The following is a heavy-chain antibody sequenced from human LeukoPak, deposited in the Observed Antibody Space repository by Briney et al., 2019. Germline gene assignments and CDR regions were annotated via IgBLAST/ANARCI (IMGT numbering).Heavy chain of an antibody. CDR2: IYHSGST. CDR1: GGSISSGSYY. V-gene: IGHV4-39*01. D-gene: IGHD3-22*01. J-gene: IGHJ3*02. CDR3: ARQVVTLENPGDFDI. Sequence: SETLSLTCTVSGGSISSGSYYWGWIRQPPGKGLEWIGSIYHSGSTYYNPSLKSRVTISVDTSKNQFSLKLSSVTAADAAVYYCARQVVTLENPGDFDIWGQGTMVTVSS.